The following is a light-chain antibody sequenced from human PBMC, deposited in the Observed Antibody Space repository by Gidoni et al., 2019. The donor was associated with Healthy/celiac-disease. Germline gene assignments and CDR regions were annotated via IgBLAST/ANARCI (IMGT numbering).Light chain of an antibody. CDR2: LGS. V-gene: IGKV2-28*01. J-gene: IGKJ4*01. Sequence: DIVITQSPLSLPFTPGEPASISCRSSQILLHSNGYNYLDWYLQKPGQSPQLLIYLGSNRASGVTDRFSGSGAGTDFTLKISRVEAEDVGVYYCRQALQTPRLTFGGGTKVEIK. CDR3: RQALQTPRLT. CDR1: QILLHSNGYNY.